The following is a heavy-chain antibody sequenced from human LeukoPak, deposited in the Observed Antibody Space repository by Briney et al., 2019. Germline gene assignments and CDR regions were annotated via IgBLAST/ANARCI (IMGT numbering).Heavy chain of an antibody. V-gene: IGHV1-2*02. Sequence: VASVKVSCKASGYTFTSYGISWVRQAPGQGLEWMGWINPNSGGTNYAQKFQGRVTMTRDTSISTAYMELSRLRSDDTAVYYCAMVHYYDSSGYSPSDYWGQGTLVTVSS. CDR1: GYTFTSYG. CDR3: AMVHYYDSSGYSPSDY. D-gene: IGHD3-22*01. J-gene: IGHJ4*02. CDR2: INPNSGGT.